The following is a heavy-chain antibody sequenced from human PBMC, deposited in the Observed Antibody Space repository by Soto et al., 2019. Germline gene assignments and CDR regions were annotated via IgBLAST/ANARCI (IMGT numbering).Heavy chain of an antibody. J-gene: IGHJ4*02. D-gene: IGHD1-1*01. V-gene: IGHV4-59*08. CDR1: GGSISSYY. CDR2: IYYSGST. CDR3: ARRYGYSFDY. Sequence: QVQLQESGPGLVKPSETLSLTCTVSGGSISSYYWSWIRQPPGKGLEWIGYIYYSGSTNYNPSLKSRGTISVDTYKKQFSLNLSSMTAADTAVYYCARRYGYSFDYWGQGTLVTVSS.